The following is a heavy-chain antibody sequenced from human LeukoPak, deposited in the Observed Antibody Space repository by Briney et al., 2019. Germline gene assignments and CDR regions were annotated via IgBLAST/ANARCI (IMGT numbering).Heavy chain of an antibody. D-gene: IGHD3-10*01. CDR1: GFTFSSYA. Sequence: GGSLRLSCAASGFTFSSYAMHWVRQAPGKGLAWVAVISYDGSNKYYADSVKGRFTISRDNSKNTLYLQMNSLRAEDTAVYYCARATNAHGSGDLYGMDVWGKGTTVTVSS. J-gene: IGHJ6*04. V-gene: IGHV3-30*04. CDR2: ISYDGSNK. CDR3: ARATNAHGSGDLYGMDV.